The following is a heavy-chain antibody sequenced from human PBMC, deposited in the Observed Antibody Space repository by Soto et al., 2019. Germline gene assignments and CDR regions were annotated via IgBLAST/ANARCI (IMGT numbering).Heavy chain of an antibody. D-gene: IGHD2-21*01. CDR2: IKQGGSEK. V-gene: IGHV3-7*01. Sequence: EVQLVESGGGLVQPGGSLRLSCAASGFTFSSYWMSWVRQAPGKGLEGVANIKQGGSEKYYVDSVKGRFTISRDNAKNSLYLQMNSLRAEDTAVYYCVVVVNYYFDYWGQGTLVTVSS. J-gene: IGHJ4*02. CDR1: GFTFSSYW. CDR3: VVVVNYYFDY.